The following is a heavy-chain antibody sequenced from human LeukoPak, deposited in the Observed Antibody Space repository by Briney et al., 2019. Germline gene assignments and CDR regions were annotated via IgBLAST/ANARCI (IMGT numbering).Heavy chain of an antibody. CDR3: AKEPLSTGIADY. V-gene: IGHV3-23*01. Sequence: PGDSLRLSCATSGFTFTSYVMSWVRQAPGKGLEWVSAIGGSGGDTYYARSVEGRFTISRDNSENTLHLQMNSLRVEDTAVYYCAKEPLSTGIADYWGQGTLVTVSS. CDR1: GFTFTSYV. D-gene: IGHD2-2*01. J-gene: IGHJ4*02. CDR2: IGGSGGDT.